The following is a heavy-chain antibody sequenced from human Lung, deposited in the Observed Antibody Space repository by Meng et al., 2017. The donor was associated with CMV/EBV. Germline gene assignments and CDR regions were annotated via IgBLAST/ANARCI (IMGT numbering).Heavy chain of an antibody. V-gene: IGHV4-4*03. CDR2: NNHCGRT. Sequence: QAQIKGTSPGVVNPLAPLSPTYAVTDGYIIIMTWGSGVCHPPMKGMKRIGENNHCGRTYYNPSLRARVTILLAKSKNQFSLTLRSVTASDTAVYYCARAPYAPGWAWWGQGTLVTVSS. J-gene: IGHJ4*02. CDR1: DGYIIIMTW. CDR3: ARAPYAPGWAW. D-gene: IGHD6-19*01.